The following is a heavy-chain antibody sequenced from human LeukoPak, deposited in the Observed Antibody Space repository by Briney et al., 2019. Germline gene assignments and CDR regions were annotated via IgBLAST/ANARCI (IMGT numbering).Heavy chain of an antibody. D-gene: IGHD2-21*01. Sequence: GGSLRLSCAASGFTFANCPMSWVRQAPGKGLEWLSVISGGGGTTHYVDSVKGRFSISRDNSKKMVFLQMNSLRVDDTALYFCVKEPLRSLDYGASGGENWGRGTRVTVSS. CDR2: ISGGGGTT. J-gene: IGHJ4*02. V-gene: IGHV3-23*01. CDR3: VKEPLRSLDYGASGGEN. CDR1: GFTFANCP.